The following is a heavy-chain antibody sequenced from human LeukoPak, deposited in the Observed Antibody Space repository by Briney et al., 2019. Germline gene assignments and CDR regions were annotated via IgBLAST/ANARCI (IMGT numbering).Heavy chain of an antibody. CDR2: INWNGGST. CDR1: GFTFDDYG. V-gene: IGHV3-20*04. CDR3: ARSSSWYDYFDY. J-gene: IGHJ4*02. Sequence: GGSLRLSCAASGFTFDDYGMSWVRQAPGKGLEWVSGINWNGGSTGYADSVKGRFTISRDNSKNTLYLQMNSLRAEDTAVYYCARSSSWYDYFDYWGQGTLVTVSS. D-gene: IGHD6-13*01.